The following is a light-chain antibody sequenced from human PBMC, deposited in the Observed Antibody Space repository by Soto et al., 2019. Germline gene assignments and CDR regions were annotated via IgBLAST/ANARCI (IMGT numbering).Light chain of an antibody. J-gene: IGKJ4*01. CDR3: MQAVQAPRT. Sequence: DIVMTQSPLSLPVTPGEPAAISCRSSQSLLHSNGHNYLEWYLQKPGQSPQLLIYLGSNRASGVPDRFSGSGSGTDFTLKINRVEAEDVGVYYCMQAVQAPRTFGRGTKVEIK. V-gene: IGKV2-28*01. CDR2: LGS. CDR1: QSLLHSNGHNY.